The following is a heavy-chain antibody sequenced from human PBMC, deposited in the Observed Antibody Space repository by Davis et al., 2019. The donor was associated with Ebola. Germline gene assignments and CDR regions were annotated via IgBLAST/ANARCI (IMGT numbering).Heavy chain of an antibody. V-gene: IGHV3-48*04. D-gene: IGHD4-17*01. Sequence: GGSLRLSCAASGFTFSSYSMNWVRQAPGKGLEWVSYISSSSSTIYYADSVKGRFTISRDNTKNSLSLQMNGLRAEDTAVYYCARHDYGDSHFDYWGQGTLVTVSS. CDR3: ARHDYGDSHFDY. CDR1: GFTFSSYS. J-gene: IGHJ4*02. CDR2: ISSSSSTI.